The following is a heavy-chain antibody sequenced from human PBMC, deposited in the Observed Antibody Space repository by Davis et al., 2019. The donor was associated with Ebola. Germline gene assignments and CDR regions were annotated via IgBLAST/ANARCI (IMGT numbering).Heavy chain of an antibody. V-gene: IGHV3-23*01. J-gene: IGHJ4*02. CDR2: ISGSGGST. D-gene: IGHD3-9*01. Sequence: ESLKISCAASGFTFSSYAMSWVRQAPGKGLEWVSAISGSGGSTYYADSVKGRFNISRDNSKNTLYLQMNSLRAEDTAVYYCAKFRRRLYDILTGFDYWSQGTLVTVSS. CDR3: AKFRRRLYDILTGFDY. CDR1: GFTFSSYA.